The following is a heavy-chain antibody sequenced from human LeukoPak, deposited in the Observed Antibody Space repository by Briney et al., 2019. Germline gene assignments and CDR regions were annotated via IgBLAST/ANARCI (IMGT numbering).Heavy chain of an antibody. V-gene: IGHV1-18*01. CDR3: ARDLKRGYSSGRYSWGTGSSNDY. D-gene: IGHD6-19*01. Sequence: ASVKVSFKASGYTFTSYGISSVRQAPGHGLEWMGWISAYNGNTNYAQKLQGRVTMTTDTSTSTAYMELRSLRSDDTAVCYCARDLKRGYSSGRYSWGTGSSNDYWGQGTLVTVSS. CDR2: ISAYNGNT. J-gene: IGHJ4*02. CDR1: GYTFTSYG.